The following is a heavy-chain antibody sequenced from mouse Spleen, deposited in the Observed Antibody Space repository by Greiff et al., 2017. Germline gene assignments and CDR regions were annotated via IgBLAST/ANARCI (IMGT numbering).Heavy chain of an antibody. CDR2: IWSDGST. CDR3: ARLDSSGYAMDY. D-gene: IGHD3-2*01. V-gene: IGHV2-6*03. CDR1: GFSFTSYG. Sequence: QVQLKETGPGLVAPSQSLSITCTVSGFSFTSYGVHWVRQPPGKGLEWLVVIWSDGSTNYNSALKSRLSISKDNSKSQVFLKMNSRQTDDTAMYYCARLDSSGYAMDYWGRGTSVTVSS. J-gene: IGHJ4*01.